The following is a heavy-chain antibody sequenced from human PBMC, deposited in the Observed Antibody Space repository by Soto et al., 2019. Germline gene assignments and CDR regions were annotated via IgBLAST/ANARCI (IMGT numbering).Heavy chain of an antibody. D-gene: IGHD6-13*01. Sequence: SETLSLTCTVSGGSIISGTYSWGWIRQPPGKGLEWIGNSYFTGNTHYNPSLNSRVTMSVDTSKSQFSLSLSSVTAADTAVYYCAGHRTGYSSSWLDYWGQGTLVTVSS. CDR2: SYFTGNT. V-gene: IGHV4-39*01. CDR3: AGHRTGYSSSWLDY. J-gene: IGHJ4*02. CDR1: GGSIISGTYS.